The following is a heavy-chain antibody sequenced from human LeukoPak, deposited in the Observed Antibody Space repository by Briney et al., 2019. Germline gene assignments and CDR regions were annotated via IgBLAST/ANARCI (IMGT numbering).Heavy chain of an antibody. J-gene: IGHJ4*02. CDR3: ARGRGYSSSWAFDY. D-gene: IGHD6-13*01. V-gene: IGHV4-30-4*01. CDR1: GGSISSGDYY. Sequence: SETLSLTCTVSGGSISSGDYYWSRIRQPPGKGLEWIGYIYYSGSTYYDPSLKSRVTISVDTSKNQFSLKLSSVTAADTAVYYCARGRGYSSSWAFDYWGQGTLVTVSS. CDR2: IYYSGST.